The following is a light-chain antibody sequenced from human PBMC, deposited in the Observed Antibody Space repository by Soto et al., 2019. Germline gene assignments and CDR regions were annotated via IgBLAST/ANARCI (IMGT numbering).Light chain of an antibody. CDR1: QSLSSN. V-gene: IGKV3-15*01. J-gene: IGKJ2*01. CDR3: QQWRT. CDR2: GAS. Sequence: EIVMTQSPATLSVSPGERATLSCRASQSLSSNLAWYQQKPGQAPRLLIYGASTRATGIPARFSGSGSGADFTLSISRLEPEDFAVYYCQQWRTFGQGTKVDIK.